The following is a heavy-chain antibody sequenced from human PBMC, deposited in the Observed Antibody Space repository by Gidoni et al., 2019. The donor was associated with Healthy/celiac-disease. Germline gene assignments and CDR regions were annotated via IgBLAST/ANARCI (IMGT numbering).Heavy chain of an antibody. V-gene: IGHV4-34*01. J-gene: IGHJ5*02. CDR2: INHSGST. D-gene: IGHD3-10*01. CDR1: GGSFSGYY. CDR3: ARGGVARHLNWFDP. Sequence: QVQLQQWGAGLLKPSATLSLTCAVHGGSFSGYYWRWIRQPPGKGLECIGEINHSGSTNYNPALESRDTITVDTYKNQFSLKRSSVTAADTAVYYCARGGVARHLNWFDPWGQGTLVTVSS.